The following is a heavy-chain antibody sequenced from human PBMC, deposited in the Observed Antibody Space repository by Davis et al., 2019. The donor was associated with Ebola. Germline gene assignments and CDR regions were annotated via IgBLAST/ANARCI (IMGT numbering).Heavy chain of an antibody. CDR3: ARWNVSPYFDS. CDR1: GYTFTNYY. Sequence: ASVKVSCKASGYTFTNYYLHWVRQVPGQGLEWMGIINPSGAGASYAQKFQGRVTMTRDTSTSTVYMELSSLTSEDTAVYYCARWNVSPYFDSWGQGTLVTVSS. CDR2: INPSGAGA. V-gene: IGHV1-46*01. J-gene: IGHJ4*02. D-gene: IGHD1-1*01.